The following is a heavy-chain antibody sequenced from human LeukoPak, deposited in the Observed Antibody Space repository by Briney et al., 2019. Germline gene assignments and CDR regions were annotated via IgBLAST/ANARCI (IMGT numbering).Heavy chain of an antibody. Sequence: ASVKVSCKASGGTFSSYAISWVRQAPGQRLEWMGWINAGNGNTKYSQKFQGRVTITRDTSASTAYMELSSLRSEDTVVYYCARYDGSVYDAFDIWGQGTMVTVPS. J-gene: IGHJ3*02. CDR3: ARYDGSVYDAFDI. V-gene: IGHV1-3*01. CDR1: GGTFSSYA. D-gene: IGHD3-10*01. CDR2: INAGNGNT.